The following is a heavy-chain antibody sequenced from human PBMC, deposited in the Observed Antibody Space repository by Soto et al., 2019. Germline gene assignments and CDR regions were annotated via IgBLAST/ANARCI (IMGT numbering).Heavy chain of an antibody. D-gene: IGHD3-3*01. Sequence: PSETLSLTCTVSGGSISSGDYYWSWIRQPPGKGLEWIGYIYYSGSTYYNPSLKSRVTISVDTSKNQFSLKLSSVTAADTAVYYCARDDFWSGTDADYYGMAVWGQGTTVPVSS. CDR3: ARDDFWSGTDADYYGMAV. J-gene: IGHJ6*02. CDR1: GGSISSGDYY. V-gene: IGHV4-30-4*01. CDR2: IYYSGST.